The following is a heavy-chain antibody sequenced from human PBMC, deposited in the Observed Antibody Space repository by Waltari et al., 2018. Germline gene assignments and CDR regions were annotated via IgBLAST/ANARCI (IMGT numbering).Heavy chain of an antibody. V-gene: IGHV4-59*01. CDR3: ATAMGGMNWFDP. CDR2: IYYSGST. J-gene: IGHJ5*02. Sequence: QVQLQESGPGLVKPSETLSLTCTVSGGSISSYYWSWIRQPPGKGLEWIGYIYYSGSTNSHPSLKGRVTISVDTSKNQFSLKLSSVTAADTAVYYCATAMGGMNWFDPWGQGTLVTVSS. CDR1: GGSISSYY. D-gene: IGHD3-16*01.